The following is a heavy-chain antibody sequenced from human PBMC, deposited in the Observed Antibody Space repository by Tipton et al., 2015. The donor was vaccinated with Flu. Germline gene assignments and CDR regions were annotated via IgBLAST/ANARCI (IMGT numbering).Heavy chain of an antibody. CDR2: ISSSSSYI. V-gene: IGHV3-21*01. CDR3: ARGPVAPGGVGV. D-gene: IGHD6-19*01. Sequence: SLRLSCAASGFTFSSYSMNWVRQAPGKGLEWVSSISSSSSYIYYADSVKGRFTISRDNAKNSLYLQMNSLRAGDTAVYYCARGPVAPGGVGVWGQGTTVTVSS. J-gene: IGHJ6*02. CDR1: GFTFSSYS.